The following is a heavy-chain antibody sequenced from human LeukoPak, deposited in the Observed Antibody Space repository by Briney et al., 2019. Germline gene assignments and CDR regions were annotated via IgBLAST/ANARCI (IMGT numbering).Heavy chain of an antibody. D-gene: IGHD6-19*01. J-gene: IGHJ4*02. CDR3: AKDGLAVAGGGPDY. V-gene: IGHV3-23*01. CDR2: ITSSGGSA. Sequence: PGGSLRLSCAASGFTFSSYAMSWVRQAPGKGLEWVSAITSSGGSAYYADSVKGRFTISRDNSKNTLYLQMNSLRAEDTAVYYCAKDGLAVAGGGPDYWGQGTLVTVSS. CDR1: GFTFSSYA.